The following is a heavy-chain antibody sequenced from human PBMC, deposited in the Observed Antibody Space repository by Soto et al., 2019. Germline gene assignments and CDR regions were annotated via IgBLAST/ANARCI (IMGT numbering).Heavy chain of an antibody. CDR2: ISYDGSNK. D-gene: IGHD2-2*01. V-gene: IGHV3-30-3*01. CDR3: ARVLIGEYQLHAFDY. CDR1: GFTFSSYA. J-gene: IGHJ4*02. Sequence: QPGGSLRLSCAASGFTFSSYAMHWVRQAPGKGLEWVAVISYDGSNKYYADSVKGRFTISRDNSKNTLYLQMNSLRAEDTAVYYCARVLIGEYQLHAFDYWGQGTQVTVSS.